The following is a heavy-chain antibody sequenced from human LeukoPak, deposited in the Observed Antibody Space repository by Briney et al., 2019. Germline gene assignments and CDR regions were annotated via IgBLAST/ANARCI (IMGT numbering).Heavy chain of an antibody. V-gene: IGHV4-39*01. CDR3: ARHSRWPDITIPY. J-gene: IGHJ4*02. CDR2: IYYSGST. CDR1: GGSISSSSYY. D-gene: IGHD3-9*01. Sequence: SETLSLTCTVSGGSISSSSYYWGWIRQPPGKGLEWIGSIYYSGSTYYNPSLKSRVTISVDTSKNQFSLKLSTVTAADTAVYYCARHSRWPDITIPYWGQGTLVTVSS.